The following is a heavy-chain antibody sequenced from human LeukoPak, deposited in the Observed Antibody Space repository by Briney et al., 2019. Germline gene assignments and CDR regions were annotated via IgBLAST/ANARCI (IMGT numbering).Heavy chain of an antibody. Sequence: GGSLRRSCAASGFTFSSYEMNWVGQAPGKGREGVSYISSSGSTIYYADSVKGRFTISRDNAKNSLYLQMNSLRAEDTAVYYCAELGITMIGGVWGKGTTVTISS. V-gene: IGHV3-48*03. D-gene: IGHD3-10*02. CDR2: ISSSGSTI. CDR3: AELGITMIGGV. J-gene: IGHJ6*04. CDR1: GFTFSSYE.